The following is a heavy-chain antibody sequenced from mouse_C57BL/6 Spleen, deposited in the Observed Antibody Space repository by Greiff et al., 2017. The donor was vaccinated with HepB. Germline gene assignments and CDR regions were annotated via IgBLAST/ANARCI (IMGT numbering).Heavy chain of an antibody. J-gene: IGHJ2*01. CDR2: IYPSSGST. CDR3: ASIYYVYKDY. Sequence: VKLQESGAELVKPGASVKMSCKASGYTFTSYLITWVKQRPGQGLEWIGDIYPSSGSTTYNEKFKSKATLTVDTSSSTAYMQLSSLTSEDSAVYYCASIYYVYKDYWGKGTTLTVSS. D-gene: IGHD2-2*01. CDR1: GYTFTSYL. V-gene: IGHV1-55*01.